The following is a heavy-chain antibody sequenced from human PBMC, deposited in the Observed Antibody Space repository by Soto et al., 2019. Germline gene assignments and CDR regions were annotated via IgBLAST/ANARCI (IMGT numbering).Heavy chain of an antibody. V-gene: IGHV4-39*01. J-gene: IGHJ4*02. CDR3: AGMFCCGDLLFDY. CDR1: DDSITSGAYY. D-gene: IGHD3-10*01. Sequence: HLQLQESGPGLVKPSETLSLTCTVSDDSITSGAYYWGLIRQPPGKGLEWIGTIQYRGSTYYNPAVKSRVTMSLDTAQNQYSLRLGSVTAADTAVYFCAGMFCCGDLLFDYWGPGTLVTVSS. CDR2: IQYRGST.